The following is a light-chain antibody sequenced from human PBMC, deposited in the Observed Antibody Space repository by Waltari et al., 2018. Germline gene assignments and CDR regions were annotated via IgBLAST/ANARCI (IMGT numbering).Light chain of an antibody. CDR3: QQRSNWPPKYT. CDR1: QSVSSY. J-gene: IGKJ2*01. V-gene: IGKV3-11*01. Sequence: EIVLTQSPATLSLSPGERATLSCRASQSVSSYLAWYQQKPGKAPRLLIYDASNSATGIPARFSGSGSGTDFTLTISSLEPEDFAVYYCQQRSNWPPKYTFGQGTKLEIK. CDR2: DAS.